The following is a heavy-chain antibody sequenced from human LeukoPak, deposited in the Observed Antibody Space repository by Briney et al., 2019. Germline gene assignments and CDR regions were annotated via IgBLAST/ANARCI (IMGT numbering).Heavy chain of an antibody. J-gene: IGHJ4*02. V-gene: IGHV3-48*01. CDR2: ISSSSSTI. CDR1: GFTFSSYG. CDR3: ARESLLVLLWFGESPKD. Sequence: GGSLRLSCAASGFTFSSYGMTWVRQAPGKGLEVVSDISSSSSTIYYADSVKGRFTISRDNAKNSLYLQLNSLRAEDTAVYYCARESLLVLLWFGESPKDWGQGTLVTVSS. D-gene: IGHD3-10*01.